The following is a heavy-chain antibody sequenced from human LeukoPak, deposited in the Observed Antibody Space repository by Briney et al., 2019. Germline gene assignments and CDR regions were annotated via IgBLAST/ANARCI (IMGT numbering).Heavy chain of an antibody. V-gene: IGHV3-66*01. Sequence: GGSLRLSCAASGFIVNYNYMSWVRQPPGKGLGWVSVVYSGGSTYYADSVKGRFTISRDNSKNMVYLQMNSLRVEDTSVYYCARVKVGTIYWFDPWGQGTLVTVSS. D-gene: IGHD1-26*01. CDR3: ARVKVGTIYWFDP. CDR2: VYSGGST. J-gene: IGHJ5*02. CDR1: GFIVNYNY.